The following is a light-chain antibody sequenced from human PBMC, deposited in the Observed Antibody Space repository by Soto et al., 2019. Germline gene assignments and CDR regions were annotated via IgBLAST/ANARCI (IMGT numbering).Light chain of an antibody. CDR1: QTISSD. CDR2: GAS. CDR3: QQYNRWPGT. J-gene: IGKJ2*01. Sequence: EIVMTQSPATLSVSPGERATLSCRASQTISSDLAWYQQKPGQAPRLLVYGASTRATGIPGRFSGSGSGLEFTLTISILQSEDSAFYFCQQYNRWPGTFGQGTKVEIK. V-gene: IGKV3-15*01.